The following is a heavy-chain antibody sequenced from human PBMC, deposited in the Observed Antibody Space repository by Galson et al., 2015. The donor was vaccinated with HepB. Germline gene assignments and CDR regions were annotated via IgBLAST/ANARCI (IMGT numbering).Heavy chain of an antibody. CDR2: VIPITGLT. CDR3: AKGSARPTRSYFDK. V-gene: IGHV1-69*04. J-gene: IGHJ4*02. CDR1: GDISSSSV. Sequence: SVKVSCKASGDISSSSVINWVRQAPGQGLEWMGRVIPITGLTDYAQNFHDRVTISADKSTSTVYMEVNSLRSDDTAVYFCAKGSARPTRSYFDKWGQGTLVTVSS. D-gene: IGHD6-6*01.